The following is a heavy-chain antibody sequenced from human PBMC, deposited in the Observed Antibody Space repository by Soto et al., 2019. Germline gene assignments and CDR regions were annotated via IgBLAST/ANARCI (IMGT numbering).Heavy chain of an antibody. V-gene: IGHV5-51*01. J-gene: IGHJ6*02. CDR1: GYSFTSYW. CDR3: ARFEYSSSSFYYYYGMDV. Sequence: GESLKISCKGSGYSFTSYWIGWVRQMPGKGLEWTGIIYPGDSDTRYSPSFQGQVTISADKSISTAYLQWSSLKASDTAMYYCARFEYSSSSFYYYYGMDVWGQGTTVTVSS. D-gene: IGHD6-6*01. CDR2: IYPGDSDT.